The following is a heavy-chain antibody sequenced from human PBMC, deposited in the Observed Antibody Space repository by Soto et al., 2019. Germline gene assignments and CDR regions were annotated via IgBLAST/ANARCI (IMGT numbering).Heavy chain of an antibody. V-gene: IGHV4-59*08. J-gene: IGHJ4*02. D-gene: IGHD4-17*01. CDR1: GGSISSYY. CDR2: IYYSGST. CDR3: ARANYGDSLGY. Sequence: QVQLQESGPGLVKPSETLSLTCTVSGGSISSYYWSWIRQPPGKGLEWIGYIYYSGSTNYNPSLKSRVTISVDTSKNQFSLKLSSVTAADTAVYYCARANYGDSLGYWGQGTLVTVSS.